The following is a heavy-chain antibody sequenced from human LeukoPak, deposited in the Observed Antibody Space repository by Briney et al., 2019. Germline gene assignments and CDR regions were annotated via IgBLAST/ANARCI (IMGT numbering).Heavy chain of an antibody. CDR1: GGTFSSYA. D-gene: IGHD6-19*01. CDR3: ASSWLDYYGMDV. Sequence: ASVKVSCKASGGTFSSYAISWVRQAPGQGLEWMGWINPNSGGTNYAQKFQGWVTMTGDTSISTAYMELSRLRSDDTAVYYCASSWLDYYGMDVWGQGTTVTVSS. J-gene: IGHJ6*02. V-gene: IGHV1-2*04. CDR2: INPNSGGT.